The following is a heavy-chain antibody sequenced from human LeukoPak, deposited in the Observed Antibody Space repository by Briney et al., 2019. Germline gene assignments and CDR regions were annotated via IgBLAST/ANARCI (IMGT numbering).Heavy chain of an antibody. CDR2: ISSSSNNI. V-gene: IGHV3-21*01. CDR1: GFTFSSYS. Sequence: PGGPLRLSCTACGFTFSSYSMDWVRQAPGKGLEWVSSISSSSNNIYYADSVKGRFTISRDNGKNSLYLLMNSLRAEDTAVYYCVYGGGYFQHWGQGTLVTVSS. D-gene: IGHD4-23*01. CDR3: VYGGGYFQH. J-gene: IGHJ1*01.